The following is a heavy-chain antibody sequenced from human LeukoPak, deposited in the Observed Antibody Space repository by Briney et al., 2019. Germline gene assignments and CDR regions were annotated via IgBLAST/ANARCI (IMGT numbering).Heavy chain of an antibody. CDR2: ISWNSGSI. V-gene: IGHV3-9*01. CDR1: GFTFDDYA. Sequence: GRSLRLSCAASGFTFDDYAMHWVRQAPGKGLEWFSGISWNSGSIGYADSVKGRFTISRDNAKNSLYLQMNSLRAEDTALYYCAKDISTISDAFDIWGQGTMVTVSS. D-gene: IGHD2/OR15-2a*01. J-gene: IGHJ3*02. CDR3: AKDISTISDAFDI.